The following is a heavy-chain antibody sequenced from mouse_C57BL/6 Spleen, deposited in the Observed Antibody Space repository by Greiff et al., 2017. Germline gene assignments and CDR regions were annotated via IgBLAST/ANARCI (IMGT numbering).Heavy chain of an antibody. CDR1: GFTFSDYG. CDR2: ISSGSSTI. CDR3: ARPHHYYGSTYCDD. Sequence: EVMLVESGGGLVKPGGSLKLSCAASGFTFSDYGMHWVRQAPEKGLEWVAYISSGSSTIYYADTVKGRFTISRDNAKNTLFLQMTSLRSEDTAMYYCARPHHYYGSTYCDDWGQGTTLTVSS. V-gene: IGHV5-17*01. D-gene: IGHD1-1*01. J-gene: IGHJ2*01.